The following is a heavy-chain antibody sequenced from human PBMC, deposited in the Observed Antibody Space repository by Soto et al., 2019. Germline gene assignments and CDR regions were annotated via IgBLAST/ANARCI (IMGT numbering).Heavy chain of an antibody. V-gene: IGHV3-33*08. CDR1: GFTFSSCG. CDR3: ARVDFGGNSYYFDY. Sequence: GGSLRLSCAASGFTFSSCGMHWVRQAPGKGLEWVAVVWFDGSIQYYGDSVKGRSTISRDNSNNTVDLQMNNLRAEDTAVYYCARVDFGGNSYYFDYWGQGTPVTVS. J-gene: IGHJ4*02. CDR2: VWFDGSIQ. D-gene: IGHD1-7*01.